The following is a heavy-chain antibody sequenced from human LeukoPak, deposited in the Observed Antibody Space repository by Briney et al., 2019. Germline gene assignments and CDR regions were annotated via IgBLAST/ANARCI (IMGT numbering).Heavy chain of an antibody. J-gene: IGHJ3*02. V-gene: IGHV3-30*18. CDR3: AKPRRDGYNWDAFDI. D-gene: IGHD5-24*01. CDR1: GFTFSSYG. CDR2: ISYDGSNK. Sequence: GGSLRLSCAASGFTFSSYGMHWVRQAPGEGLEWVAVISYDGSNKYYADSVKGRFTISRDNSKNTLYLQMNSLRAEDTAVYYCAKPRRDGYNWDAFDIWGQGTMVTVSS.